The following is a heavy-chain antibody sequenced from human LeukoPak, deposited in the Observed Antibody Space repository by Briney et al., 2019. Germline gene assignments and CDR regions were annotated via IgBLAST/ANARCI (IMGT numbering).Heavy chain of an antibody. CDR2: INSDGSST. V-gene: IGHV3-74*01. Sequence: GGSLRLSCAASGFSLSSYWMHWVRQAPGKGLVWVSRINSDGSSTSYADSVKGRFTISRDNAKNTLYLQMNSLRAEDTAVYYCARVRNYYDSSGYDYWGQGTLVTVSS. CDR1: GFSLSSYW. J-gene: IGHJ4*02. D-gene: IGHD3-22*01. CDR3: ARVRNYYDSSGYDY.